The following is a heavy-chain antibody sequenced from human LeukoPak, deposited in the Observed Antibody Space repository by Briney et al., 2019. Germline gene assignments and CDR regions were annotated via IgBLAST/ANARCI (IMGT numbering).Heavy chain of an antibody. CDR1: GGSISSYY. J-gene: IGHJ4*02. D-gene: IGHD3-22*01. CDR2: IYYSGST. V-gene: IGHV4-59*08. Sequence: PSETLSLTRTVSGGSISSYYWSWIRQPPGKGLEWIGYIYYSGSTNYNPSLKSRVTISVDTSKNQFSLKLSSVTAADTAVYYCARLTYDSSGYYYGLDYWGQGTLVTVSS. CDR3: ARLTYDSSGYYYGLDY.